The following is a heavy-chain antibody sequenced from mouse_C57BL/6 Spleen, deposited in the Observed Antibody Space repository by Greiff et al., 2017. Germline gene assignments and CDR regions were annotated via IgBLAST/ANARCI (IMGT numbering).Heavy chain of an antibody. D-gene: IGHD2-3*01. V-gene: IGHV5-6*01. CDR2: ICSGGSYT. J-gene: IGHJ2*01. CDR1: GFTFSSYG. CDR3: AKRLLEY. Sequence: EVQGVESGADLVKPGGSLTLSCAASGFTFSSYGMSWVRQTPDKRLEWVATICSGGSYTYYPDSVKGRFTISRDNAKNTLYLQKSSLKSEDTAMYYCAKRLLEYWGQGTTLTVSS.